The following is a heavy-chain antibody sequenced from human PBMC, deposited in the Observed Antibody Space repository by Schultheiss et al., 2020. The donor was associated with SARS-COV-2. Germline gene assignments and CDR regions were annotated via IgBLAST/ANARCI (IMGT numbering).Heavy chain of an antibody. Sequence: ESLKISCTASGFTFSNSDFHWVRQAAGKGLEWIGEIYHSGSTNYNPSLKSRVTISVDTSKNQFSLKLSSVTAADTAVYYCAGGIAVDDYWGQGTLVTVSS. V-gene: IGHV4-34*01. D-gene: IGHD6-19*01. CDR1: GFTFSNSD. CDR3: AGGIAVDDY. CDR2: IYHSGST. J-gene: IGHJ4*02.